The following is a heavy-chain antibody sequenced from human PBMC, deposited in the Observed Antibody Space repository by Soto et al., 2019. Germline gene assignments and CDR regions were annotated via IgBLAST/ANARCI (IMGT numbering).Heavy chain of an antibody. CDR3: VRDGYCSGGSCPIPIYFDY. D-gene: IGHD2-15*01. CDR2: INVDNGNT. J-gene: IGHJ4*02. CDR1: GYIFTLYS. V-gene: IGHV1-3*01. Sequence: ASVKVSCKASGYIFTLYSMHWVRQAPGQSPEWMGWINVDNGNTKYSQKLQGRVAIVRDTSASTVYMELDSLKSEDTALYYCVRDGYCSGGSCPIPIYFDYWGQGTQVTVSS.